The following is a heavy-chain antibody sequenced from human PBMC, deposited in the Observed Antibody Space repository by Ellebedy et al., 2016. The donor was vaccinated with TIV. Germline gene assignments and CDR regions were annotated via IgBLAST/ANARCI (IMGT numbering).Heavy chain of an antibody. V-gene: IGHV3-21*01. CDR2: ISSSSSYI. CDR3: ARDLNIGGRIDAFDI. J-gene: IGHJ3*02. D-gene: IGHD3-3*01. CDR1: GFTFSTYS. Sequence: GGSLRLSCAASGFTFSTYSMNWVRQAPGKGLEWVSSISSSSSYIYYADSVKGRFTISRDNAKNSLYLQMNSLRAEDTAVYYCARDLNIGGRIDAFDIWGQGTMVTVSS.